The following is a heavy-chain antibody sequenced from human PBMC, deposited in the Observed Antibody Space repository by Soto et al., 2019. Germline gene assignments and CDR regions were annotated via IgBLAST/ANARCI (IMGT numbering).Heavy chain of an antibody. CDR1: GYTFTSYG. Sequence: QVQLVQSGAEVKKPGASVKVSCKASGYTFTSYGISWVRQAPGQGLEWMGWISAYNGNTNYAQKLQGRVTMTTDTSTSTACMELRSLRSDDTAVYYCARDRMTMVRGVIGGMDVWGQGTTVTVSS. D-gene: IGHD3-10*01. CDR2: ISAYNGNT. V-gene: IGHV1-18*01. CDR3: ARDRMTMVRGVIGGMDV. J-gene: IGHJ6*02.